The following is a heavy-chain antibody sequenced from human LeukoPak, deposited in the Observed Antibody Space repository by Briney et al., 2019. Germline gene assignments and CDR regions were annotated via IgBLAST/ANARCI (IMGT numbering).Heavy chain of an antibody. CDR3: ARDWPAYYDFWSGYSDPHGMDV. CDR1: GYTFTGYG. Sequence: ASVKVSCKASGYTFTGYGISWVRQAPGQGLEWMGWISAYNGNTNYAQKLQGRVTMTTDTSTSTAYMELRSLRSDDTAVYYCARDWPAYYDFWSGYSDPHGMDVWGQGTTVTVSS. CDR2: ISAYNGNT. D-gene: IGHD3-3*01. J-gene: IGHJ6*02. V-gene: IGHV1-18*01.